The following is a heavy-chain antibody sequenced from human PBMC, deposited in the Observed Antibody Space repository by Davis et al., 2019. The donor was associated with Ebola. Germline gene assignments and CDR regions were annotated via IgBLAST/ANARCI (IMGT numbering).Heavy chain of an antibody. V-gene: IGHV3-74*01. Sequence: FTLSRDNAKNTLYLQMNSLRAEDTAVYYCARVDRYFDWLNYYGMDVWGQGTTVTVSS. J-gene: IGHJ6*02. D-gene: IGHD3-9*01. CDR3: ARVDRYFDWLNYYGMDV.